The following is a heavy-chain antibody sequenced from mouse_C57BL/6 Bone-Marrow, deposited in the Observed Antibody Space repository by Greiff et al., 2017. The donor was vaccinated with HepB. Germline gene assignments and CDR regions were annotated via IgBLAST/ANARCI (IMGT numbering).Heavy chain of an antibody. CDR3: AVYGNYDY. D-gene: IGHD2-1*01. CDR2: IYPGDGDT. Sequence: QVQLKESGPELVKPGASVKISCKASGYAFSSSWMNWVKQRPGKGLEWIGRIYPGDGDTNYNGKFKGKATLTADKSSSTAYMHLSSLTSEDSAVYVCAVYGNYDYEGQGTRITVSA. J-gene: IGHJ2*03. CDR1: GYAFSSSW. V-gene: IGHV1-82*01.